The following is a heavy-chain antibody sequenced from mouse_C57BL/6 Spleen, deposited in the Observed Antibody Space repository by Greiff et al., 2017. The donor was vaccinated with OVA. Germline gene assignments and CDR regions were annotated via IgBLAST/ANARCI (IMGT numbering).Heavy chain of an antibody. CDR2: IHPSDSDT. D-gene: IGHD2-5*01. J-gene: IGHJ4*01. CDR1: GYTFTSYW. CDR3: AIHYSNYDYAMDY. Sequence: QVQLQQPGAELVKPGASVKVSCKASGYTFTSYWMHWVKQRPGQGLEWIGRIHPSDSDTNYNQKFKGKATLTVDKSSSTAYMQLSSLTSEESAVYYCAIHYSNYDYAMDYWGQGTSVTVSS. V-gene: IGHV1-74*01.